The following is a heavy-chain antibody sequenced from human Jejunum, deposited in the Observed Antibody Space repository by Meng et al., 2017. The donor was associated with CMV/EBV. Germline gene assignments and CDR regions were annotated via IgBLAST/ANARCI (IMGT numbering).Heavy chain of an antibody. Sequence: AASGFTFSGSGMHWVRQASGKGLEWVGRIRSKANSYATAYAASVKGRFTISRDDSKNTAYLQMNSLKTEDTAVYYCTRLYSGGIDYWGQGTLVTVSS. CDR2: IRSKANSYAT. CDR1: GFTFSGSG. CDR3: TRLYSGGIDY. V-gene: IGHV3-73*01. J-gene: IGHJ4*02. D-gene: IGHD1-26*01.